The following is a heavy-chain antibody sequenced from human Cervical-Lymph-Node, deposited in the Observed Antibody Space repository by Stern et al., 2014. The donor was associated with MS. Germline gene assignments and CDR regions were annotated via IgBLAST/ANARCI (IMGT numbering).Heavy chain of an antibody. J-gene: IGHJ4*02. Sequence: VQLMQSGGGIVQPGGSLMISCVASGFNFRKYWMHWVRQGPGKGLEWVSRINGDGTGLTYADSVRGRFTISRNNANNTMSLQLDNLRVEDTGIYYCASAYRASWGQGTLVTVS. D-gene: IGHD1-1*01. V-gene: IGHV3-74*01. CDR2: INGDGTGL. CDR3: ASAYRAS. CDR1: GFNFRKYW.